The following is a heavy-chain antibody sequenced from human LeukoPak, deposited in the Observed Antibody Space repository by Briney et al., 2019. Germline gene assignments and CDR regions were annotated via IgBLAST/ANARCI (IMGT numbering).Heavy chain of an antibody. Sequence: GGSLRLSCAASGFTFISYGMHWVRQAPGKGLEWVTFIRYDGSNKYYADSVKGRFIISRDNAKNSLYLQMNSLRAEDTAVYYCARIGVDAFDIWGQGTMVTVSS. D-gene: IGHD2/OR15-2a*01. CDR1: GFTFISYG. CDR3: ARIGVDAFDI. CDR2: IRYDGSNK. J-gene: IGHJ3*02. V-gene: IGHV3-30*02.